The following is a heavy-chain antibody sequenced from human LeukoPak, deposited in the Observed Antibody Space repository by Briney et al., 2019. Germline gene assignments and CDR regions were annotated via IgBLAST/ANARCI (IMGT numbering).Heavy chain of an antibody. D-gene: IGHD3-3*01. CDR3: ARDFPGLRFFGAFDI. CDR2: IIPIFGTA. J-gene: IGHJ3*02. V-gene: IGHV1-69*05. CDR1: GGTFSSYA. Sequence: SVKVSCKASGGTFSSYATSWVRQAPGQGLEWMGGIIPIFGTANYAQKFQGRVTITTDESTSTAYMELSSLRSEDTAVYYCARDFPGLRFFGAFDIWGQGTMVTVSS.